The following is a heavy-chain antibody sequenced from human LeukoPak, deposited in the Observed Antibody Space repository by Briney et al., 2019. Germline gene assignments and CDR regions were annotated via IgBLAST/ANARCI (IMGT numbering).Heavy chain of an antibody. J-gene: IGHJ4*02. D-gene: IGHD2-15*01. CDR2: INPNSGGT. Sequence: GASVKVSCKASGYTFTSYGISWVRQAPGQGLEWMGWINPNSGGTNYAQKFQGRVTMTRDTSISTAYMELSRLRSDDTAVYYCAREQILGYCSGGSCYGSPGGVDYWGQGTLVTVSS. CDR3: AREQILGYCSGGSCYGSPGGVDY. CDR1: GYTFTSYG. V-gene: IGHV1-2*02.